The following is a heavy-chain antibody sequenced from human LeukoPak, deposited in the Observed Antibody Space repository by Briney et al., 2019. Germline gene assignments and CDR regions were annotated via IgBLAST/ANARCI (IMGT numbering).Heavy chain of an antibody. Sequence: SETLSLTCTVSGGSISSYYWSWIRQPPGKGREGIGYIYYSGSTNYNPSLKSQVTISVDTSKNQFSLKLSTVLAADTAVYYCARARGYSYGFFDYWGQRTLVTVSS. CDR3: ARARGYSYGFFDY. D-gene: IGHD5-18*01. CDR2: IYYSGST. V-gene: IGHV4-59*01. CDR1: GGSISSYY. J-gene: IGHJ4*02.